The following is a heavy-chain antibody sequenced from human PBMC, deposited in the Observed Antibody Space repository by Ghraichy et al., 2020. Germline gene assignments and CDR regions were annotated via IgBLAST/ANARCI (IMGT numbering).Heavy chain of an antibody. V-gene: IGHV1-3*01. CDR3: ARYEELDPSGGFYDYGMDV. D-gene: IGHD5-12*01. J-gene: IGHJ6*02. Sequence: ASVKVSCKASGYPFTTYAMHWVRQGPGQRLEWMGWINAGNGDTNYSQKFQGRVTFTRDTFATTAYMELSSLRSEDTAVYYCARYEELDPSGGFYDYGMDVWGQGTTVIGSS. CDR2: INAGNGDT. CDR1: GYPFTTYA.